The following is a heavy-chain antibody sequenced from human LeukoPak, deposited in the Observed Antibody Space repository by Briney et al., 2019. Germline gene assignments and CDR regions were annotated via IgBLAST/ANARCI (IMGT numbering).Heavy chain of an antibody. J-gene: IGHJ4*02. Sequence: GGSLRLSCAASGFKFSDFWMTWVRQTPGKGLEWVANIKEDGSEEYHVDSVKGRFTISRDNSKNTLYLQMNSLRAEDTAVYYCAKDPAFVAAAGPLDYWGQGTLVTVSS. D-gene: IGHD6-13*01. CDR1: GFKFSDFW. CDR2: IKEDGSEE. V-gene: IGHV3-7*03. CDR3: AKDPAFVAAAGPLDY.